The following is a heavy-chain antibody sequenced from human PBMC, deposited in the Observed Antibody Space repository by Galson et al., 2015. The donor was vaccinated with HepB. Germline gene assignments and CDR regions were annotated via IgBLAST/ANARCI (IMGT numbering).Heavy chain of an antibody. CDR3: ASDRPWDFYDILTGYRYYYGMDV. D-gene: IGHD3-9*01. Sequence: SVKVSCKASGYTFTSYGISWVRQAPGQGLEWMGWISAYNGNTNYAQKLQGRVTMTTDTSTSTAYMELRSLRSDDTAVYYCASDRPWDFYDILTGYRYYYGMDVWGQGTTVTVSS. CDR1: GYTFTSYG. J-gene: IGHJ6*02. CDR2: ISAYNGNT. V-gene: IGHV1-18*01.